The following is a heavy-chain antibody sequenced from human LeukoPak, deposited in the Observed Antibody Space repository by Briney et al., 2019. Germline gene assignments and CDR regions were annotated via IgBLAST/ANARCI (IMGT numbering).Heavy chain of an antibody. J-gene: IGHJ4*02. CDR3: ARGFPTLGYCSGGNCYSLDY. D-gene: IGHD2-15*01. CDR1: GGSFSGYY. V-gene: IGHV4-34*01. CDR2: INHSGST. Sequence: SETLSLTCAVYGGSFSGYYWSWVRQPPGKGLEWIGEINHSGSTNYNPSLKSRVTISVGTSKNQFSLKLSSVTAADTAVYYCARGFPTLGYCSGGNCYSLDYWSQGTLVTVSS.